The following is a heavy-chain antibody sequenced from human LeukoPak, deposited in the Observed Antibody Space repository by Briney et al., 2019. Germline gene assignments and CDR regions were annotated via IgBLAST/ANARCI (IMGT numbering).Heavy chain of an antibody. CDR2: ISNGGSTYYVSSNGGST. CDR1: GFTFSSYD. J-gene: IGHJ4*02. Sequence: GGSLTLSCSASGFTFSSYDMHWVRQAPGKGLEYVSSISNGGSTYYVSSNGGSTYYADSVKGRFTISRDNSKNTLYLQMSSLRAEDTAVYYCVAYYYDSSGYYDFDYWGQGTLVTVSS. CDR3: VAYYYDSSGYYDFDY. D-gene: IGHD3-22*01. V-gene: IGHV3-64D*06.